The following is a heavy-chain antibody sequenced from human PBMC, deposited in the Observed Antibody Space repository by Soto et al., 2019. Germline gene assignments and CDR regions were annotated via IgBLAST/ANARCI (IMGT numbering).Heavy chain of an antibody. Sequence: GGSLSLSCVASGLTFGSRAMTWVRQAPGEGLQWVSTITATGGDAKYADSVRGRFVISRDNSKKTLYLQMTSLAAEDSAMYYCARGSTDSYPRSRIFDFWGRGTLVTV. CDR2: ITATGGDA. CDR1: GLTFGSRA. CDR3: ARGSTDSYPRSRIFDF. V-gene: IGHV3-23*01. J-gene: IGHJ4*02. D-gene: IGHD2-21*01.